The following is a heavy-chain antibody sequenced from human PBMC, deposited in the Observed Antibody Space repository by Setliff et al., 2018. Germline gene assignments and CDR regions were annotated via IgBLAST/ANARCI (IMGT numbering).Heavy chain of an antibody. CDR3: VRDPWPTGYYSSGSYYSDY. V-gene: IGHV3-7*03. D-gene: IGHD3-10*01. J-gene: IGHJ4*02. CDR2: IKQDGSEK. Sequence: GGSLRLSCAASGLTLINNGFHWVRQAPGKGLEWVANIKQDGSEKYYVDSVKGRFIISRDNARNSLYLQLNNVRADDTAVYYCVRDPWPTGYYSSGSYYSDYWGQGTLVTVSS. CDR1: GLTLINNG.